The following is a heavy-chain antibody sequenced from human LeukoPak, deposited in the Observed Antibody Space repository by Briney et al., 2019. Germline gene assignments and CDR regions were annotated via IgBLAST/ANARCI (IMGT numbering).Heavy chain of an antibody. Sequence: PGGSLRLSCAASRFTFSRYRMSWVRQAPGKGLEWVANIKQDGSEKYYVTSVKGRFTISRDNAKNSLYLQMNSLTAEHTAVYYCAKNRMTDGLFWGQGTLVTVSS. J-gene: IGHJ4*02. V-gene: IGHV3-7*01. CDR1: RFTFSRYR. CDR2: IKQDGSEK. D-gene: IGHD3-9*01. CDR3: AKNRMTDGLF.